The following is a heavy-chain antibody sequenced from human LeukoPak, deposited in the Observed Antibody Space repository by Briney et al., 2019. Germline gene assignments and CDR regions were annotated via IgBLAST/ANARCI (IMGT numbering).Heavy chain of an antibody. CDR2: INHSGST. CDR1: GGPFSGYY. Sequence: SETLSLTCAVYGGPFSGYYWSWIRQPPGKGLEWIGEINHSGSTNYNPSLKSRVTISVDTSKNQFSLKLSSVTAADTAVYYCARGKLRYFDWLWYFDYWGQGTLVTVSS. J-gene: IGHJ4*02. D-gene: IGHD3-9*01. CDR3: ARGKLRYFDWLWYFDY. V-gene: IGHV4-34*01.